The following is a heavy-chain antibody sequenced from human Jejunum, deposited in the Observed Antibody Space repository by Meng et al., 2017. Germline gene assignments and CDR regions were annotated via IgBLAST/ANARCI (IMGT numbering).Heavy chain of an antibody. V-gene: IGHV4-61*01. J-gene: IGHJ4*02. CDR2: IYNTGST. CDR1: GYSISSGYY. CDR3: ARGPPGDY. Sequence: SETLSLTCAVSGYSISSGYYWGWIRQPPGKGPEWIAYIYNTGSTNYNPSLKTRVTISVDTSKNQFFLKLTSVTAADTAVYYCARGPPGDYWGPGTRVTVSS.